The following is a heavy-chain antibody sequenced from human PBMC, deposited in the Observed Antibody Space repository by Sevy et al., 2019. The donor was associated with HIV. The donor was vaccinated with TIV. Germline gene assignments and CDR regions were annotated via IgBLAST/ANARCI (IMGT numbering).Heavy chain of an antibody. CDR2: FDPEHGET. Sequence: ASVKVSCKLSGSILTELSMHWVRQAPGKGLEWMGGFDPEHGETIYAHNFQGRVTMTGDTSTDTAYMELSSLRSKDTAVYYCATCVIQLLLQRGVYHYYAFDVWGQGTTVTVSS. CDR1: GSILTELS. V-gene: IGHV1-24*01. CDR3: ATCVIQLLLQRGVYHYYAFDV. D-gene: IGHD3-3*01. J-gene: IGHJ6*02.